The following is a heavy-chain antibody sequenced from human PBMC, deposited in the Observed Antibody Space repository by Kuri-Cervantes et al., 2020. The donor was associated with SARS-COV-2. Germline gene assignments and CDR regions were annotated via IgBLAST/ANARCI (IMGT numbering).Heavy chain of an antibody. J-gene: IGHJ4*02. CDR1: GGSISSSNYY. D-gene: IGHD3-10*01. V-gene: IGHV4-39*01. CDR3: ARYYNEGYFDY. CDR2: IYYSGGT. Sequence: ESLKISCTVSGGSISSSNYYWGWIRQPPGKGLEWIGSIYYSGGTYYNPSLKSRVTISVDTSKNQFSLKLSSVTAADTAVYYCARYYNEGYFDYWGQGTLVTVSS.